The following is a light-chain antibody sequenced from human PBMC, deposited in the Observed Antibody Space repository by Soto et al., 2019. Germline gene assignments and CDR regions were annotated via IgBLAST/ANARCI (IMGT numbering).Light chain of an antibody. V-gene: IGKV1-39*01. CDR1: QTITRY. CDR2: AAS. Sequence: DIQMTQSPSSLSASVGDRVTITCRANQTITRYLNWYQQKPGTAPKLLIYAASSLQEGVPSRFRGSGSGTDFNLAISNLQPEDFAASSCQQSFSFPVTFGQVTKLEIK. CDR3: QQSFSFPVT. J-gene: IGKJ2*01.